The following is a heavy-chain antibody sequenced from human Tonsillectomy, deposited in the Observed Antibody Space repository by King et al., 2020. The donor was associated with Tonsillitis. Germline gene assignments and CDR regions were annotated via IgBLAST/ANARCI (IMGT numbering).Heavy chain of an antibody. D-gene: IGHD3-10*01. CDR2: IRYDCSNK. CDR1: GFTFSSYG. Sequence: VQLVESGGGVVQPGGSLRLSCAASGFTFSSYGMHWVRQAPGKGLEWVAFIRYDCSNKYYADSVKGRFTISRDNYKNTLYLQMNSLSAEDTAVYYCAKVSTTMVRGAHNWFDTWGQGTLVTVSS. CDR3: AKVSTTMVRGAHNWFDT. V-gene: IGHV3-30*02. J-gene: IGHJ5*02.